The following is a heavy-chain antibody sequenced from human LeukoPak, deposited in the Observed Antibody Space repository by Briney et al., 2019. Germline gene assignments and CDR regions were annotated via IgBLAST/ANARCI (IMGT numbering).Heavy chain of an antibody. Sequence: GGSLRLSCAASGFTFSFYTMSWVRQAPGKGLEWVSGLSGSGGSTYYSDSVKGRFAISRDNSKNTLYLQMNSLRAEDTAVYYCSGCQTAVRFDYWGQGTLVTVSS. CDR3: SGCQTAVRFDY. V-gene: IGHV3-23*01. D-gene: IGHD1-14*01. CDR2: LSGSGGST. CDR1: GFTFSFYT. J-gene: IGHJ4*02.